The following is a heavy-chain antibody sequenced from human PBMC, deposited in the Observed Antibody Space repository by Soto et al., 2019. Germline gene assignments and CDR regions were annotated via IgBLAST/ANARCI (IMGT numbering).Heavy chain of an antibody. CDR2: IIPISETT. J-gene: IGHJ6*02. V-gene: IGHV1-69*01. D-gene: IGHD2-2*01. Sequence: QVQLVQSGAEVKKPGSSVKVSCKASGGTFSSYAISWVRQAPGQGLEWMGGIIPISETTNYAQKFQGRVTIAADESKSTAYMELSSLRSEDTAVYYCARSQGSSTSLEIYYYYYYGMDVWGQGTTVTVYS. CDR1: GGTFSSYA. CDR3: ARSQGSSTSLEIYYYYYYGMDV.